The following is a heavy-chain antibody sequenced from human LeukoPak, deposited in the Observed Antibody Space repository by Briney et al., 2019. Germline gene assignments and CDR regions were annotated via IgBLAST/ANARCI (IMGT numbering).Heavy chain of an antibody. J-gene: IGHJ5*02. D-gene: IGHD2-15*01. Sequence: GASVKVSCKASGYTFTSYYMHWVRQAPGQGLEWMGIINPSGGSTSYAQKFQGRVTMTRDMSTSTVYIELSSLRSEDTAVYYCARDHGGMYCSGGSCYNWFDPWGQGTLVTVSS. CDR3: ARDHGGMYCSGGSCYNWFDP. CDR1: GYTFTSYY. CDR2: INPSGGST. V-gene: IGHV1-46*01.